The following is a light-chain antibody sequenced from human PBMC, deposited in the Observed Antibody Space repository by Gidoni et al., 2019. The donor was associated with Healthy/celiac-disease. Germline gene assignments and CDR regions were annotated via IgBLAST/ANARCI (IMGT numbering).Light chain of an antibody. CDR2: EAP. Sequence: EIVLTQLPATLSLSPGERATLSCSASQSVSSYLAWSHQKPGQAPRLLIYEAPNRATGVPARLSGSGSGTDFTLTISSLEPEDFAVYYCQQRSNWTRLMCSFGQGTKLEIK. CDR3: QQRSNWTRLMCS. J-gene: IGKJ2*04. V-gene: IGKV3-11*01. CDR1: QSVSSY.